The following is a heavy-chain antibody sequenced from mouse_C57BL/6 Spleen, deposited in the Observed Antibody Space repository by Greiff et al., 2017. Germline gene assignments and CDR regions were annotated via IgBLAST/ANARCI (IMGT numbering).Heavy chain of an antibody. J-gene: IGHJ4*01. CDR3: ARYDYDGYYAMDY. D-gene: IGHD2-4*01. V-gene: IGHV1-53*01. Sequence: QVQLQQPGTELVKPGASVKLSCKASGYTFTSYWMHWLKQRPGQGLEWIGNINPSNGGTNYNEKFKSKATLTVDKSSSTAYMQLSSLTSEDSAVYYCARYDYDGYYAMDYWGQGTSVTVSS. CDR1: GYTFTSYW. CDR2: INPSNGGT.